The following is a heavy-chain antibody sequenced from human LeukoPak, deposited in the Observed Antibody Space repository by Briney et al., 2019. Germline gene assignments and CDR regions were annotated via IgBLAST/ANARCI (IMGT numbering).Heavy chain of an antibody. V-gene: IGHV4-59*08. D-gene: IGHD1-26*01. CDR1: GGSISTYY. CDR2: TYNSGST. Sequence: PSETLSLTCTVSGGSISTYYWSWIRQPPGKGLEWIGYTYNSGSTNYNPSLKSRVTISIDTSKNQVSLRLSSVTAADTAVYYCARQGSGGRSFDVWGQGAMVTVSS. J-gene: IGHJ3*01. CDR3: ARQGSGGRSFDV.